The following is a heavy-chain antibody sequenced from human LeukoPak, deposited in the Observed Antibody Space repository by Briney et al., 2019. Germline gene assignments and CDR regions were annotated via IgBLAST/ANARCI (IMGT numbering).Heavy chain of an antibody. J-gene: IGHJ4*02. CDR1: GFTFSSYS. Sequence: GGSLRLSCAASGFTFSSYSMNWVRQAPGKGLEWVSYISSSSSTIYYVDSVKGRFTISRDNAKNSLYLQMNSLRAEDTAVYYCARDRAWHGYNWNYFDYWGQGTLVTVSS. CDR3: ARDRAWHGYNWNYFDY. V-gene: IGHV3-48*04. CDR2: ISSSSSTI. D-gene: IGHD1-20*01.